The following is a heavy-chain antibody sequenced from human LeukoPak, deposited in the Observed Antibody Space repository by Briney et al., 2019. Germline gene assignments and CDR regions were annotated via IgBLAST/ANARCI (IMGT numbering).Heavy chain of an antibody. V-gene: IGHV3-7*01. J-gene: IGHJ4*02. D-gene: IGHD1-20*01. CDR1: RFTFSSYW. CDR3: ARDSNWNGADY. Sequence: PSGGSLRLSCVASRFTFSSYWMSWVRQAPGKGLEWAANIKQDGSEKHYVDSVKGRFTISRDNAKNSLYLQMNSLRAEDTAVYYCARDSNWNGADYWGQGTLVTVSS. CDR2: IKQDGSEK.